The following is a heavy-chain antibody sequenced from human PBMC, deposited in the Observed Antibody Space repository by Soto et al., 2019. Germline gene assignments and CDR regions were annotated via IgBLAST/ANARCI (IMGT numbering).Heavy chain of an antibody. D-gene: IGHD2-15*01. J-gene: IGHJ3*01. V-gene: IGHV3-64D*06. CDR2: ISSNGIST. CDR3: VKDEGFCSGGNCYSVARGGFDL. CDR1: GFALSSYA. Sequence: GGSLRLSCSASGFALSSYAMHWVRQAPGKGLEYVSSISSNGISTYYTDSVKGRFTISRDNSKNTLYIQMNSLRPDDTALYYCVKDEGFCSGGNCYSVARGGFDLWGQGTMVTVSS.